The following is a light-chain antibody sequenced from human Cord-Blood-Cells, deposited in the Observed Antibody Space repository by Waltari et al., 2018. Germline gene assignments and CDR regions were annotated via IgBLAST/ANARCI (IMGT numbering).Light chain of an antibody. CDR1: SSDVGGYNY. CDR2: DVS. Sequence: SALTQPASVSGSPGQSTTISCPGTSSDVGGYNYVPWYQQHPGKAPKLMIYDVSNRPSGVSNRFSGSKSGNTASLTISGLQAEDEADYYCSSYTSSSTVVFGGGTKLTVL. V-gene: IGLV2-14*01. J-gene: IGLJ2*01. CDR3: SSYTSSSTVV.